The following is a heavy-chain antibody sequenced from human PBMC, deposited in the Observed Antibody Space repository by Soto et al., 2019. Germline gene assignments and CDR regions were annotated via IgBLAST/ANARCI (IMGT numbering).Heavy chain of an antibody. CDR3: ARHRLYSSSWTPFDY. CDR1: GYNFATYW. Sequence: GESLKISCKGPGYNFATYWIGWGRQTPGKGLEWIGIIYPPNSDTKYSPSFEGQVTISAEKSINTAYLQWSSLTASDTAVYYCARHRLYSSSWTPFDYWGQGTLVTVSS. D-gene: IGHD2-2*01. V-gene: IGHV5-51*01. CDR2: IYPPNSDT. J-gene: IGHJ4*02.